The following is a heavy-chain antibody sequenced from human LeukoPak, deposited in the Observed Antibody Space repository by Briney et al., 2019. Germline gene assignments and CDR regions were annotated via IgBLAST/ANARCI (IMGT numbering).Heavy chain of an antibody. CDR1: GGTFSSYA. CDR2: IIPIFGTA. CDR3: ARAGIAAAVYWDRWFDP. Sequence: GSSVKVSCKASGGTFSSYASCWVRQAPGQGREWMGGIIPIFGTANYAQKLQGRVTITADESTSTAYMELSSLRSEDTAVYCCARAGIAAAVYWDRWFDPWGQGTLVTVSS. D-gene: IGHD6-13*01. J-gene: IGHJ5*02. V-gene: IGHV1-69*01.